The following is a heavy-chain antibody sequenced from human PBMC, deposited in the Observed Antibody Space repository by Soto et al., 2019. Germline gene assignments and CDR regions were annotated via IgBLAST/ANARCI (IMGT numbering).Heavy chain of an antibody. CDR3: AIPLPKQQLVRGAFDH. J-gene: IGHJ4*02. CDR1: GGTFRNYA. CDR2: SIPVFGTA. Sequence: QVQLVQSGAEVKKPGSSVKLSCKTSGGTFRNYAINWVRQAPGQGLEWMGGSIPVFGTANYAQTFQGRLKITADEATSTADMELSSLRSEDTAVYYCAIPLPKQQLVRGAFDHWGQGTLVTVAS. V-gene: IGHV1-69*01. D-gene: IGHD6-13*01.